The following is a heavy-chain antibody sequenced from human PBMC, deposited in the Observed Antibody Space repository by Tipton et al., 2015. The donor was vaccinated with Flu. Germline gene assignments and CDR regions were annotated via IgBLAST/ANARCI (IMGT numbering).Heavy chain of an antibody. D-gene: IGHD2-2*02. CDR3: ARGPYTTTSTWSWFDP. CDR1: GGSVSSKDW. V-gene: IGHV4-4*02. Sequence: TLSLTCVVSGGSVSSKDWWNWVRQPSGKGLEWIGEVSHSGSAKYSPSLKSRVTISLDKSKNQVSLRLTSVTVADTAVYYCARGPYTTTSTWSWFDPWGQGALVTVSS. CDR2: VSHSGSA. J-gene: IGHJ5*02.